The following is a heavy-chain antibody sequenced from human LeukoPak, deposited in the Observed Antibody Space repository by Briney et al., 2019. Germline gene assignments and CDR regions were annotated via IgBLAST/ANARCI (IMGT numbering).Heavy chain of an antibody. CDR1: GFTVSSNY. Sequence: GGSLRLSRAASGFTVSSNYMSWVRQAPGKGLEWVSAISGSGGSTYYADSVKGRFTISRDNSKNTLYLQMNSLRAEDTAVYYCAKAGRLVPDGSGSYYTPHPFDYWGQGTLVTVSS. CDR3: AKAGRLVPDGSGSYYTPHPFDY. J-gene: IGHJ4*02. V-gene: IGHV3-23*01. D-gene: IGHD3-10*01. CDR2: ISGSGGST.